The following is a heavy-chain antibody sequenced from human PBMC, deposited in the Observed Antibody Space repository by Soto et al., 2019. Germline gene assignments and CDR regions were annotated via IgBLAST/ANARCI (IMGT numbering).Heavy chain of an antibody. V-gene: IGHV3-23*01. D-gene: IGHD1-26*01. CDR2: ISGTGSPT. CDR3: ARDMSGGTYNYYYGMDV. Sequence: EVQLLESGGGLGQPGGSLRLSCAASGFTFSSYAMTWVRQAPGRGLEWVSAISGTGSPTYYADSVKGRFTISRDNSKNSLYLQMNSLRADDTAVYYCARDMSGGTYNYYYGMDVWVQGTTVTVS. J-gene: IGHJ6*02. CDR1: GFTFSSYA.